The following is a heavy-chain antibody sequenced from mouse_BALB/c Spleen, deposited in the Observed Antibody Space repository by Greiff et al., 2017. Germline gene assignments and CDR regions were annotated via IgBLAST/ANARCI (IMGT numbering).Heavy chain of an antibody. CDR2: IWGGGST. Sequence: VKLMESGPGLVAPSQSLSITCTVSGFSLSRYSVHWVRQPPGKGLEWLGMIWGGGSTDYNSALKSRLSISKDNSKSQVFLKMNSLQTDDTAMYYCARNGNYESAMDYWGQGTSVTVSS. V-gene: IGHV2-6-4*01. CDR3: ARNGNYESAMDY. CDR1: GFSLSRYS. D-gene: IGHD2-1*01. J-gene: IGHJ4*01.